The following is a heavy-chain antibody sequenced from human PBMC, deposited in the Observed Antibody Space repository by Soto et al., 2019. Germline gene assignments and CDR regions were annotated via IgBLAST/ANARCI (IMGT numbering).Heavy chain of an antibody. Sequence: ASVKVSCKASGYTFTGYYMHWVRQAPGQGLEWMGWINPNSGGTNYAQKFQGWVTMTRDTSISTAYMELSRLRAEDTAVYYCARGDCSGGSCYYIVYFHMDVWGKGTTVTVSS. CDR1: GYTFTGYY. D-gene: IGHD2-15*01. CDR3: ARGDCSGGSCYYIVYFHMDV. J-gene: IGHJ6*03. V-gene: IGHV1-2*04. CDR2: INPNSGGT.